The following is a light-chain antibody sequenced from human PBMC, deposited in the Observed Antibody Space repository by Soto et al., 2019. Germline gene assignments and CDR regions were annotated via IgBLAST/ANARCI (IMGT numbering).Light chain of an antibody. V-gene: IGKV3-11*01. CDR1: QSISSY. CDR3: QQRRDWPQT. J-gene: IGKJ2*01. CDR2: DAS. Sequence: EIVLTQSPATLSLSPGERATLSCRASQSISSYLAWYQQKPGQAPRLLFYDASIRSAGIPARFSGSGSGTDLSLTISSLAPKDPAAYDWQQRRDWPQTFGRGTKLEIK.